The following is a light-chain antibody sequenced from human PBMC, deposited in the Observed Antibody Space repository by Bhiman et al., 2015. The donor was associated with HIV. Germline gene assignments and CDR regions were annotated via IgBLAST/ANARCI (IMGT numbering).Light chain of an antibody. CDR2: DVT. Sequence: QSALTQPASVSGSPGQSITISCSGTSSDVGGYNYVSWYQQHPGKAPKLMIYDVTKRPSGISNRFSGSKSGNTASLTISGLQAEDEADYYCSSLTSSLSYVFGIGTNVTVL. V-gene: IGLV2-14*03. J-gene: IGLJ1*01. CDR1: SSDVGGYNY. CDR3: SSLTSSLSYV.